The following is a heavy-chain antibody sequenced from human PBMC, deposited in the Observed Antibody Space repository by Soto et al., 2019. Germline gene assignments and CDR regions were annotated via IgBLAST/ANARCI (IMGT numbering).Heavy chain of an antibody. J-gene: IGHJ4*02. D-gene: IGHD2-15*01. CDR1: GGSFSCYY. Sequence: SETLSIICAVYGGSFSCYYLSWIRQPPGKGLEWIGQINHSGSTNYNPSLKSRVTISVDTSKNPFSLKPSSVTAADTAVYYCARGRSTDYWGQGTLVTVSS. V-gene: IGHV4-34*01. CDR3: ARGRSTDY. CDR2: INHSGST.